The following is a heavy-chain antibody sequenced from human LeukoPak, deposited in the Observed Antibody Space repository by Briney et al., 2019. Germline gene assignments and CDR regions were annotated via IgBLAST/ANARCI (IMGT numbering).Heavy chain of an antibody. CDR2: INHSGST. J-gene: IGHJ4*02. D-gene: IGHD3-22*01. V-gene: IGHV4-34*01. CDR1: GGSFSGYY. CDR3: ARLYDSSGFRLRNFDY. Sequence: PSETLSLTCAVYGGSFSGYYWSWIRQPPGKGLEWIGEINHSGSTNYNPSLKSRVTISVDTSKNQFSLKLSSVTAADTAVYYCARLYDSSGFRLRNFDYWGQGTLVTVSS.